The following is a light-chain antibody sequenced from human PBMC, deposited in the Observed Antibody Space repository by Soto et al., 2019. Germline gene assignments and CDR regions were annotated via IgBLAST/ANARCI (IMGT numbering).Light chain of an antibody. Sequence: QSALTQPRSVSGSPGQSVTISCTGTSSDVGGYNYVSWYQHHPGKAPKLMIYDVSKRPSGVPDRFSGSKSGNTASLTISGLQAADEAAYHCFSYAGSSTLGVFGGGTKLTVL. CDR2: DVS. V-gene: IGLV2-11*01. CDR1: SSDVGGYNY. CDR3: FSYAGSSTLGV. J-gene: IGLJ2*01.